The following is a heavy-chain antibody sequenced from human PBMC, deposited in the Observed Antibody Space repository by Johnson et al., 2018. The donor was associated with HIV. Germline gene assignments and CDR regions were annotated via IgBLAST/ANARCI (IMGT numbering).Heavy chain of an antibody. CDR1: GFIFSDYY. CDR2: ITGSGTVV. D-gene: IGHD6-13*01. Sequence: QVQLVESGGGVVQPGRSLRLSCAASGFIFSDYYMSWVRQAPGKGLEWVSYITGSGTVVYYADSVKGRFTISRDNSKNTLYLQMNSLRAEDTALYYGARGAYSSSWHASDASEIWGKGTMVTVSA. V-gene: IGHV3-11*01. J-gene: IGHJ3*02. CDR3: ARGAYSSSWHASDASEI.